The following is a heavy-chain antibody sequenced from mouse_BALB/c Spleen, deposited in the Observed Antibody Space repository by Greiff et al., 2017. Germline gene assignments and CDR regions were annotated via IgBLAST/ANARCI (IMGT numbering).Heavy chain of an antibody. J-gene: IGHJ2*01. CDR1: GFTFSSYT. Sequence: EVKLMESGGGLVKPGGSLKLSCAASGFTFSSYTMSWVRQTPEKRLEWVATISSGGSYTYYPDSVKGRFTISRDNAKNTLYLQMSSLKSEDTAMYYCTRGDYYGSSYDYFDYWGQGTTLTVSS. CDR3: TRGDYYGSSYDYFDY. V-gene: IGHV5-6-4*01. CDR2: ISSGGSYT. D-gene: IGHD1-1*01.